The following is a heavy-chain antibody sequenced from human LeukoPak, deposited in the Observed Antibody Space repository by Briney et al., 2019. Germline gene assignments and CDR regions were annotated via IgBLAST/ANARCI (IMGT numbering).Heavy chain of an antibody. CDR3: ARVYSSGWYSGANNWFDP. CDR2: IIPIFDMA. J-gene: IGHJ5*02. CDR1: GGTYSNYA. Sequence: SVKVSCKASGGTYSNYAINWVRQAPGQGLEWMGGIIPIFDMANYAQKFQGRATITADESTSTAYMELSSLSSEDTAVYYCARVYSSGWYSGANNWFDPWGQGTLVTVSS. V-gene: IGHV1-69*13. D-gene: IGHD6-19*01.